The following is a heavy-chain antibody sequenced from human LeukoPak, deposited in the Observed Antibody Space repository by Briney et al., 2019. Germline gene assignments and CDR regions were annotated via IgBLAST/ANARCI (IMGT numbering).Heavy chain of an antibody. J-gene: IGHJ6*03. V-gene: IGHV1-69*13. CDR1: GGTFSSYV. CDR2: IIPIFGSA. CDR3: ARSGTYYYYYYMDV. Sequence: SVKVSCKASGGTFSSYVIIWVRQAPGQGLEWMGGIIPIFGSANYAQKFQGRVTITADESTSTAYMELSSLRSEDTAVYYCARSGTYYYYYYMDVWGEGTTVTISS.